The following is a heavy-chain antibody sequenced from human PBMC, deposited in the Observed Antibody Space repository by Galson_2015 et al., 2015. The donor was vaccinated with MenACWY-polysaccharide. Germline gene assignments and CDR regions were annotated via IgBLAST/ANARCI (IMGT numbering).Heavy chain of an antibody. CDR2: IRNKANGYTT. CDR3: ARAIAVAGQRRDFDL. V-gene: IGHV3-72*01. D-gene: IGHD6-19*01. CDR1: GFTFGDHY. J-gene: IGHJ2*01. Sequence: SLRLSCAASGFTFGDHYMDWVRQAPGKGLEWVGRIRNKANGYTTEYAASVKGRFTISRADSKNSLYLQMNSLKAEDTAVYYCARAIAVAGQRRDFDLWGRGTLVTVSS.